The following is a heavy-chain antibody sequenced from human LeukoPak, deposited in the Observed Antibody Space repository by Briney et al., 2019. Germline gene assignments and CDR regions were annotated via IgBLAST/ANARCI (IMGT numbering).Heavy chain of an antibody. V-gene: IGHV3-48*04. CDR1: GFTFTIFG. CDR3: ARNYDFGRGPPGDAFDN. CDR2: IDARSGIT. Sequence: PGGSLRLSCAASGFTFTIFGLNWVRQAPGKGPEWVSYIDARSGITYYADSVQGRFTISRDDARESVFLQMDGLRVDDTAVYYCARNYDFGRGPPGDAFDNWGPGTWVIVSS. D-gene: IGHD3-3*01. J-gene: IGHJ3*02.